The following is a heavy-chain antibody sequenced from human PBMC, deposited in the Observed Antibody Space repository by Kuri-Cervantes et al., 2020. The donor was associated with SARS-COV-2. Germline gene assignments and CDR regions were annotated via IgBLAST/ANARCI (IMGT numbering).Heavy chain of an antibody. D-gene: IGHD2-21*01. V-gene: IGHV1-8*01. Sequence: ASVKVSCKASGYTFTSYDINWVRQATGQGLEWMGWMNPNSGNTGYAQKFQGRVTMTRNTSISTAYMELSSLRSEDTAVYYCARVIQGRGVDAFAIWGQGTMVTVSS. CDR1: GYTFTSYD. CDR3: ARVIQGRGVDAFAI. J-gene: IGHJ3*02. CDR2: MNPNSGNT.